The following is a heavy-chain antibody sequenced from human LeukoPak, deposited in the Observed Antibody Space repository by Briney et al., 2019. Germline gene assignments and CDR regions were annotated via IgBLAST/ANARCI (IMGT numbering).Heavy chain of an antibody. J-gene: IGHJ4*02. CDR3: ARGWWGKRY. Sequence: QPGGSLRLSCAPSGFTFTTDDMNRVRQAPGKGLEWVSYTSSTGTTIYYADSVKGRFTISRDNAKSSLYLQMYNLSPEDTAVYYSARGWWGKRYWPRGALVTVSS. CDR1: GFTFTTDD. CDR2: TSSTGTTI. D-gene: IGHD2-15*01. V-gene: IGHV3-48*03.